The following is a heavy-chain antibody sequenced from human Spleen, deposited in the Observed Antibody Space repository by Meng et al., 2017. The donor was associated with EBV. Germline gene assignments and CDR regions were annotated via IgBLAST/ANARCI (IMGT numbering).Heavy chain of an antibody. CDR2: ISGSGSDT. D-gene: IGHD6-13*01. Sequence: EVRLLESGGGVAPPGGSLRLSGRASGFTFRDYAIIWVRQAPGKGLEWVSVISGSGSDTLYTDAVKGRFTISRDNYDYTVHLQMNSLRAEDTAVYYCAKDHSSSWYQLDPFDYWGQGTLVTVSS. CDR3: AKDHSSSWYQLDPFDY. J-gene: IGHJ4*02. CDR1: GFTFRDYA. V-gene: IGHV3-23*01.